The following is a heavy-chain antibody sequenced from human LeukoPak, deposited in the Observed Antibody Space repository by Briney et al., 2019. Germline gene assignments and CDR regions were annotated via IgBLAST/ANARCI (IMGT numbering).Heavy chain of an antibody. J-gene: IGHJ4*02. CDR2: ISYDGSNK. CDR1: GFTFSSYG. V-gene: IGHV3-30*03. CDR3: SIGDYYFDY. Sequence: PGRSLRLSCAASGFTFSSYGMHWVRQAPGKGLEWVAVISYDGSNKYYADSVKGRFTISRVNSKNTLYLQMNSLRAEDTAVYYCSIGDYYFDYWGQGTLVTVSS.